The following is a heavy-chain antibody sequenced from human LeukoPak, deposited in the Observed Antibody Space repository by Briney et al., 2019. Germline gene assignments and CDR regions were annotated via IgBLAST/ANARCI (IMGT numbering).Heavy chain of an antibody. Sequence: SETLSLTCIVSGGSSSSYYWSWIRQPPGEGLEWIGYIHYSGSTNYDPSLKSRVTISVDTSKNQFSLKLSSVTAAATAVYYCARYSYGGSYFDYWGQGTLVTVSS. J-gene: IGHJ4*02. D-gene: IGHD5-18*01. CDR1: GGSSSSYY. CDR2: IHYSGST. CDR3: ARYSYGGSYFDY. V-gene: IGHV4-59*01.